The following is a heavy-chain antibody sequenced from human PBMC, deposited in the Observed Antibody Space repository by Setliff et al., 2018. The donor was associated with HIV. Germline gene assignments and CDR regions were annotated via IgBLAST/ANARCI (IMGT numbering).Heavy chain of an antibody. CDR3: ARTRGYTYGYIDS. V-gene: IGHV4-39*01. Sequence: SETLSLTCTVSGGSTNSNRYYWGWIRQPPGKGLEWIGSIYYSGSTYYNPSLTSRVTISIDTSENQFSLKLSSVTAADTAVYYCARTRGYTYGYIDSWAQGTLVTVSS. J-gene: IGHJ4*02. D-gene: IGHD5-18*01. CDR2: IYYSGST. CDR1: GGSTNSNRYY.